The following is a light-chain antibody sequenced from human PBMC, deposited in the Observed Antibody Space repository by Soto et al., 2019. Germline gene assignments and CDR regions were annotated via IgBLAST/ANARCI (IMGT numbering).Light chain of an antibody. J-gene: IGKJ4*01. CDR3: QQYYSSPRT. CDR1: QSVLYSSKNENY. CDR2: WAS. V-gene: IGKV4-1*01. Sequence: DIVMTQSPDSLAVSPGQRATINCKSSQSVLYSSKNENYLAWYQQKPGRPPKVLIYWASTRESGVPDRFSGSGSGTDFNLTIRNLQAGDVAVYSCQQYYSSPRTFGAAPTVHI.